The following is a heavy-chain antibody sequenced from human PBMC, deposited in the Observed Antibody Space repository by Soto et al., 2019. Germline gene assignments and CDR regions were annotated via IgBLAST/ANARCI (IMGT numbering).Heavy chain of an antibody. J-gene: IGHJ4*02. CDR1: GFTFNNYD. CDR2: ISSNEGTT. CDR3: MRRGSGNYEY. V-gene: IGHV3-64*01. Sequence: EVQLAESGGIMVQPGGTLRLSCVASGFTFNNYDMHWVRQAPGKGLEYVSSISSNEGTTYYGNSGKGRFTISRDKSTNSLYIQPCSRRLGDMAVYLCMRRGSGNYEYWGQGNLVTVSS. D-gene: IGHD1-7*01.